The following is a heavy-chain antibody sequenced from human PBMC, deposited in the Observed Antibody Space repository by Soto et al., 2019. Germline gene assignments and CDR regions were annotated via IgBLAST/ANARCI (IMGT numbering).Heavy chain of an antibody. CDR1: GYTFTSYD. J-gene: IGHJ6*02. Sequence: QVQLVQSGAEVKKPGASVKVSCKASGYTFTSYDINWVRQATGQGLEWMGWMNPNSANTGYAQKFQGRVTMARNTSLSTADRGRSSLRAEDTAGYYCGREGGRGMEVWCQWTTVTVYS. D-gene: IGHD3-16*01. CDR3: GREGGRGMEV. V-gene: IGHV1-8*01. CDR2: MNPNSANT.